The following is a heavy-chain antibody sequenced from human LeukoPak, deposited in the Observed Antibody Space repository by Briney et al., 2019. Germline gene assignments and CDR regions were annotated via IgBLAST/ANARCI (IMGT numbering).Heavy chain of an antibody. CDR2: INGDETSR. CDR1: GFTFRDYW. Sequence: PGGSLRLSCTASGFTFRDYWMHWIRQTPREGLVWVSRINGDETSRAYADSVEGRFTISRDNAKNSLYLQMNSLRVEDTAVYYCARDRNAGPWYSDVWGRGTLVSVSS. V-gene: IGHV3-74*01. CDR3: ARDRNAGPWYSDV. J-gene: IGHJ2*01. D-gene: IGHD2-8*01.